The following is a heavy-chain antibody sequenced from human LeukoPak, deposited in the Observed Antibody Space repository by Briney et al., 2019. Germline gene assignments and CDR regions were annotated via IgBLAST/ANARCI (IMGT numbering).Heavy chain of an antibody. CDR2: FDPEDGET. CDR3: ATVSWAYFDY. J-gene: IGHJ4*02. V-gene: IGHV1-24*01. Sequence: GASVKVSCKVSGYTLSELSMHWVRQAPGKGLEWMGGFDPEDGETIYAQKFQGRVTMTEDTSTDTAYMELSSLISEDTAVYYCATVSWAYFDYWGQGTLVTVSS. CDR1: GYTLSELS.